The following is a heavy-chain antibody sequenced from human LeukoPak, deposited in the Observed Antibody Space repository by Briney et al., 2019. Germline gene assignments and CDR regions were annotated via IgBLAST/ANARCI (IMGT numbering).Heavy chain of an antibody. D-gene: IGHD3-22*01. CDR3: AKDHYDTSGYYYGSY. Sequence: PGGSLRLSCAASGFTFSSYGMHWVRQAPGKGLEWVVLISYDGSDKYYADSVKGRFTISRDNSKNTLYLQMNSLRAEDTAVYYCAKDHYDTSGYYYGSYWGQGTLVTVSS. V-gene: IGHV3-30*18. J-gene: IGHJ4*02. CDR2: ISYDGSDK. CDR1: GFTFSSYG.